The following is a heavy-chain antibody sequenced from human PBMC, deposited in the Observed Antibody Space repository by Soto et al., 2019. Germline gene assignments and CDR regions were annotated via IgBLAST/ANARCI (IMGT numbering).Heavy chain of an antibody. J-gene: IGHJ4*02. CDR1: GFTFSSYG. V-gene: IGHV3-33*01. CDR2: IWYDGSNK. Sequence: GGSLRLSCAASGFTFSSYGMHWVRQAPGKGLEWVAVIWYDGSNKYYADSVKGRFTISRDNSKNTLYLQMNSLRAEDTAVYYCARDRRGSSSSFDYWGQGTLVTVPS. CDR3: ARDRRGSSSSFDY. D-gene: IGHD6-6*01.